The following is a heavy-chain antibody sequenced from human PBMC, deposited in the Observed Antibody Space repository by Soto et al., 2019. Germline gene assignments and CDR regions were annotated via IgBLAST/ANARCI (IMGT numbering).Heavy chain of an antibody. D-gene: IGHD6-19*01. CDR3: ARGYVAVAGTGYYYYGMKV. Sequence: SETLSLTCTVSGGSISSYYSSWIRKPPQKGLEWIGYIYYSGSTNYIPSLKSRLTISVDTSKNQFSLKLSSVTAADTAVYCCARGYVAVAGTGYYYYGMKVWGQGTPVTVSS. J-gene: IGHJ6*01. CDR2: IYYSGST. CDR1: GGSISSYY. V-gene: IGHV4-59*13.